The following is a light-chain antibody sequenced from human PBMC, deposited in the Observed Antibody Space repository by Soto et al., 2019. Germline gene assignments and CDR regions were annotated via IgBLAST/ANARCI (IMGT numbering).Light chain of an antibody. Sequence: EIVMTQSPGTLSVSPGERVTLSCRASQSVVSDVAWYQQKPGQAPRLLIYDASTRATGIPARLSGSGSGTEFTLTISSLQAEDFAVYYCHQYNSWPLTFGGGTKAEIK. CDR3: HQYNSWPLT. V-gene: IGKV3-15*01. J-gene: IGKJ4*01. CDR2: DAS. CDR1: QSVVSD.